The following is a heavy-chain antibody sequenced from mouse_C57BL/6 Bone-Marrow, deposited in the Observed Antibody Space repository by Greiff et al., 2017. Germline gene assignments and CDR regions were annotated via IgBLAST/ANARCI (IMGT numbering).Heavy chain of an antibody. CDR3: ASPLITTVVAGGMDY. CDR1: GYTFTSYW. J-gene: IGHJ4*01. CDR2: IYPGSGST. Sequence: QVQLQQPGAELVKPGASVKMSCKASGYTFTSYWITWVKQRPGQGLEWIGDIYPGSGSTNYNEQFKSKATLTVDTSSSTAYMQLSSLTSEDSAVYYCASPLITTVVAGGMDYWGQGTSVTVSS. V-gene: IGHV1-55*01. D-gene: IGHD1-1*01.